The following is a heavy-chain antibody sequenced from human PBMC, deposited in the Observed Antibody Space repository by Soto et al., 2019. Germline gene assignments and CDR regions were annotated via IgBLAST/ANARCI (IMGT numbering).Heavy chain of an antibody. J-gene: IGHJ3*01. V-gene: IGHV3-53*01. CDR2: FYDLDGT. CDR1: GLTVSGKKY. CDR3: ATWQLQEHAYDV. D-gene: IGHD4-4*01. Sequence: PGGSLRLSCAVSGLTVSGKKYVAWVRQAPGKGLEWVSGFYDLDGTYYADSLKGRFTTSGDSSRTIVYLQMNGLRPEDTAVYYCATWQLQEHAYDVWGQGTTVTVSS.